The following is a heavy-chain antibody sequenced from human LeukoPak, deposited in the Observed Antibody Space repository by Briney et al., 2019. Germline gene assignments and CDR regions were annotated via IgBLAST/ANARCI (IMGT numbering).Heavy chain of an antibody. CDR3: ARGRYSPHGDYYYMDV. J-gene: IGHJ6*03. D-gene: IGHD5-18*01. Sequence: ASVTVSFTASGYTLTSYDINWVRQAPGQGLEWMGWMNPNSGNTGYAQKFQGRVTMTRNTSISTTYMELSSLRSEDTAVYYCARGRYSPHGDYYYMDVWGKGTTVTVSS. CDR2: MNPNSGNT. CDR1: GYTLTSYD. V-gene: IGHV1-8*01.